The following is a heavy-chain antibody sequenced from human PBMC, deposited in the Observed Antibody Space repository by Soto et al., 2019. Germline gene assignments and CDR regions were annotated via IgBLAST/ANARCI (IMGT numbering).Heavy chain of an antibody. CDR2: IGTAGDP. CDR1: GFTFSSYD. V-gene: IGHV3-13*05. CDR3: VKDLYDYNYMYYFDF. J-gene: IGHJ4*02. Sequence: PGGSLRLSCAASGFTFSSYDMHWVRQATGKGLEWVSAIGTAGDPYYPGSVKGRFTISRDNSRNTVYLQMNSLRHDDTAVYHCVKDLYDYNYMYYFDFWGQGTLVTVSS. D-gene: IGHD4-4*01.